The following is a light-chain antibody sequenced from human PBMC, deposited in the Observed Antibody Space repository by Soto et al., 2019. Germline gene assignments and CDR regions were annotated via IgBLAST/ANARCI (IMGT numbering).Light chain of an antibody. J-gene: IGLJ2*01. CDR3: AAWADSLNVLV. Sequence: QLVLTQPPSVSGTPGQRVNMSCSGSSSNIGSKSVSWYQHLPQTAPKLLIYSNNQRPSWFAGRFSGSNSGTSASLAISGLQSDDETQYYSAAWADSLNVLVFGEGTKLTVL. CDR2: SNN. V-gene: IGLV1-44*01. CDR1: SSNIGSKS.